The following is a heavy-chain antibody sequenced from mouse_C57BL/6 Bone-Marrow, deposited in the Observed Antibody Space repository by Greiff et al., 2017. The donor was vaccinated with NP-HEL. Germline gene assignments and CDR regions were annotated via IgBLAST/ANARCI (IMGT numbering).Heavy chain of an antibody. CDR1: GFNITDDY. CDR2: IDPENGDT. Sequence: VQLQQSGAELVRPGASVKLSCTASGFNITDDYMHWVKQRPEQGLEWIGWIDPENGDTEYASKFQGKATITADTSSNTAYLQLSSLTSEDTAVYYCTNSPITTVVAYYFDYWGQGTTLTVSS. D-gene: IGHD1-1*01. CDR3: TNSPITTVVAYYFDY. J-gene: IGHJ2*01. V-gene: IGHV14-4*01.